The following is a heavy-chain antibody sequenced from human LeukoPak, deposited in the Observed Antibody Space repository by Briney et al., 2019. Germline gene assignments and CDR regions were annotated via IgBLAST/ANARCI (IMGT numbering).Heavy chain of an antibody. CDR1: GFTFSSYW. Sequence: GGSLRLSCAASGFTFSSYWMSWVRQAPGKGLEWVANIKQDGSEKYYVDSVKGRFTISRDNAKNSLYLQMNSLRAEDTAVYYCARSYSNYVPYFQHWGQGTLVTVSS. CDR2: IKQDGSEK. D-gene: IGHD4-11*01. CDR3: ARSYSNYVPYFQH. J-gene: IGHJ1*01. V-gene: IGHV3-7*01.